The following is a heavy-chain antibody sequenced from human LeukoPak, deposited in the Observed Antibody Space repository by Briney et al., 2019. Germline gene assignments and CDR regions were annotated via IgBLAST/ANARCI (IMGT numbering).Heavy chain of an antibody. CDR3: AREGHYEYRFDP. D-gene: IGHD5-12*01. J-gene: IGHJ5*02. Sequence: SQTLSLTCTVSGGSISSGSFYWSWIRQPAGKGLEWIGHIYTSGSTNYNPSLKSRVTISVDTSKNQFSLKLSSVTAADTAVYYCAREGHYEYRFDPWGQGTLVTVSS. CDR1: GGSISSGSFY. V-gene: IGHV4-61*09. CDR2: IYTSGST.